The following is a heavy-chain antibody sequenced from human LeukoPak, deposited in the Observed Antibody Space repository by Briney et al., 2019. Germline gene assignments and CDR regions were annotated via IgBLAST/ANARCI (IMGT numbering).Heavy chain of an antibody. CDR3: ASSMSGYYYDY. Sequence: ASVKVSCKASGYTFTSYGISWVRQAPGQGLEWMGWISAYNGNTNYAQKLQGRVTMTTDASTSTAYMELRSLRSDDTAVYYCASSMSGYYYDYWGQGTLVTVSS. CDR1: GYTFTSYG. CDR2: ISAYNGNT. D-gene: IGHD3-22*01. J-gene: IGHJ4*02. V-gene: IGHV1-18*01.